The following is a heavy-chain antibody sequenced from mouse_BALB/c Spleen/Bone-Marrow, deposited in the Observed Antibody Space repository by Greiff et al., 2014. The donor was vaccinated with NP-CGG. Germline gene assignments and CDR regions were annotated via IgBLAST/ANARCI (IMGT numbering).Heavy chain of an antibody. D-gene: IGHD1-1*01. CDR2: ISSGSSTI. CDR1: GFTFSSFG. J-gene: IGHJ2*01. Sequence: VQLKESGGGLVEPGGARKLSCAASGFTFSSFGMHWVRQAPEKGVGGVAYISSGSSTIYYADTVKGRFTISRDNPKNTLFLQMTSLRSEDTAMYYCARLRRYYGYFDYWGQGTTLTVSS. V-gene: IGHV5-17*02. CDR3: ARLRRYYGYFDY.